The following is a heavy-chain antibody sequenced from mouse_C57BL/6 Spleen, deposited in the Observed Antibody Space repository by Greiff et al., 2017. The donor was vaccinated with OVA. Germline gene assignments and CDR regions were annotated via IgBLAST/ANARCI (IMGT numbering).Heavy chain of an antibody. J-gene: IGHJ4*01. CDR2: LNPGSGGT. CDR3: ARRGGATHGMDY. D-gene: IGHD3-1*01. V-gene: IGHV1-54*01. Sequence: QVQLKESGAELVRPGTSVKVSCKASGYAFTNYLIEWVKQRPGQGLEWIGVLNPGSGGTNYNEKFKGKATLTADKSSSTAYMQLSSLTSEDSAVYFCARRGGATHGMDYWGQGTSVTVSS. CDR1: GYAFTNYL.